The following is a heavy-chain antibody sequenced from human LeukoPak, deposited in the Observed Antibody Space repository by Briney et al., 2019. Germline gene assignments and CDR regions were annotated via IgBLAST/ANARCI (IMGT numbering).Heavy chain of an antibody. CDR3: ARDSTPDDYGDYVAVGAFDI. Sequence: GGSLRLSCAASGFTVSNNYMNWVRQAPGKGLEWVSVIYSGGSTYYADSVKGRFTISRDNSKNTLYLQMNSLRAEDTAVYYCARDSTPDDYGDYVAVGAFDIWGQGTMVTVSS. J-gene: IGHJ3*02. CDR2: IYSGGST. D-gene: IGHD4-17*01. V-gene: IGHV3-66*01. CDR1: GFTVSNNY.